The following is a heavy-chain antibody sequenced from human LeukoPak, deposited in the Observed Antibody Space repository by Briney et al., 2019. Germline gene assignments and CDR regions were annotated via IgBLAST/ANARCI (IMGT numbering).Heavy chain of an antibody. CDR3: ARLMGASWFDS. Sequence: SQTLSLTCAISGDSFSTNSATWTWLRQSPSRGLEWLGRTYYRSKWYNDYAVSMKSRITINPDTSKNQFSLQLNSVTPEDTAVYYCARLMGASWFDSWGQGTLVTVSS. D-gene: IGHD1-26*01. V-gene: IGHV6-1*01. J-gene: IGHJ5*01. CDR2: TYYRSKWYN. CDR1: GDSFSTNSAT.